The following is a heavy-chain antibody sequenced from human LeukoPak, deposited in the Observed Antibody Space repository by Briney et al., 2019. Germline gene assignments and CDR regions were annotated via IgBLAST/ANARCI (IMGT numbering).Heavy chain of an antibody. D-gene: IGHD6-13*01. CDR1: GYTFTSYD. Sequence: ASVKVSFKASGYTFTSYDINWVRQATGQGLEWMGWMNPNSGNTGYAQKFQGRVTITRNTSISTAYMELSSLRSEDTAVYYCARANAAGQYYYYYYMDVWGKGTTVTVSS. CDR3: ARANAAGQYYYYYYMDV. CDR2: MNPNSGNT. J-gene: IGHJ6*03. V-gene: IGHV1-8*03.